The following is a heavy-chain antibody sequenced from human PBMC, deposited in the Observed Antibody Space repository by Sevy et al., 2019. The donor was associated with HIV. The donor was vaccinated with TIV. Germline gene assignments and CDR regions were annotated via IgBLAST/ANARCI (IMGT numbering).Heavy chain of an antibody. CDR3: ARSLADYYYGMDV. CDR1: GASISSYY. J-gene: IGHJ6*02. CDR2: IYYNGRT. Sequence: SETLSLTCTVSGASISSYYWSWIRQPPGKGLEWVGYIYYNGRTNYNPSLKSRVTISVDTSKNQFSLKLISVTAADTAVYYCARSLADYYYGMDVWGQATTVTVSS. V-gene: IGHV4-59*01.